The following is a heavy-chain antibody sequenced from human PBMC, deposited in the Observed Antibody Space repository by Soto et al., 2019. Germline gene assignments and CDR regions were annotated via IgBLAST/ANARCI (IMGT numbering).Heavy chain of an antibody. CDR3: ARGGSGYTWFNEF. J-gene: IGHJ4*02. D-gene: IGHD3-22*01. V-gene: IGHV1-69*13. CDR1: GGLFSSYP. Sequence: SVKVSCKASGGLFSSYPIIGVRQVPGQGLEWMGGIIPVFQTAYYTQRFQGRVTITADESTNTAYMELSSLRSEDTAIYSCARGGSGYTWFNEFWGQGTLVTVS. CDR2: IIPVFQTA.